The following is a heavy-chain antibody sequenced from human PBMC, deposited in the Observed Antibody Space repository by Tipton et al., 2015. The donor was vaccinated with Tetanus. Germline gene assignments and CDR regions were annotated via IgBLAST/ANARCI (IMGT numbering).Heavy chain of an antibody. CDR2: VVYDGTS. CDR3: ARGVPYSTTMGSDWFDP. V-gene: IGHV4-34*01. Sequence: TLSLTCTVSGVSVGSYYWSWIRQSPDKGLEWLGDVVYDGTSYYNPSLNSRVKISLDTSMNQVSLTLTSVTAADTALYYCARGVPYSTTMGSDWFDPWGRGTLVTVSS. J-gene: IGHJ5*02. CDR1: GVSVGSYY. D-gene: IGHD2-2*01.